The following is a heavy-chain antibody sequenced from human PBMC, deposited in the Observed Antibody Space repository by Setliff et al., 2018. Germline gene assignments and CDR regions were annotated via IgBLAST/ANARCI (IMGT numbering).Heavy chain of an antibody. CDR1: GYSFTNTW. J-gene: IGHJ3*02. CDR3: ARLGGWLTSPETPGAFDI. CDR2: IYLGDSDV. V-gene: IGHV5-51*01. D-gene: IGHD3-16*01. Sequence: GASLTISCKGSGYSFTNTWIGWVRQVPGKGLEWMGIIYLGDSDVRYSPSFQGQVTISADKSINTAYLQWSSLKASDTAIYYCARLGGWLTSPETPGAFDIWGQGTMVTVSS.